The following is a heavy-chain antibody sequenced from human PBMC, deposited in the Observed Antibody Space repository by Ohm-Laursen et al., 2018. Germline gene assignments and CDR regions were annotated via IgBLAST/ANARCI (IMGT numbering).Heavy chain of an antibody. CDR3: ARDPGLGYFDP. V-gene: IGHV3-48*03. D-gene: IGHD3-16*01. J-gene: IGHJ5*02. Sequence: SLRLSCAASGFTFSSYEMNWVRQAPGKGLEWVSYISSSGSTIYYADSVKGRFTISRDNAKNSLYLQMNSLRAEDTAVYYCARDPGLGYFDPWGQGTLVSVTS. CDR1: GFTFSSYE. CDR2: ISSSGSTI.